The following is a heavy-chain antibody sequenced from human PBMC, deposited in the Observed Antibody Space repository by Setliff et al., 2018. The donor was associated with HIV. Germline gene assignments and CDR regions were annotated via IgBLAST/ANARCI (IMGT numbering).Heavy chain of an antibody. V-gene: IGHV4-59*01. CDR3: ARARTPYYYDSSAYYFNYYYMDV. CDR1: GGSISSSY. Sequence: PSETLSLTCTVSGGSISSSYWSWMRQPPGKGLEWIGDSYYSGSTNYNPSLKSRVTISVDTSKNQFSLKLSSVTAADTAVYYCARARTPYYYDSSAYYFNYYYMDVWGKGTTVTVSS. D-gene: IGHD3-22*01. J-gene: IGHJ6*03. CDR2: SYYSGST.